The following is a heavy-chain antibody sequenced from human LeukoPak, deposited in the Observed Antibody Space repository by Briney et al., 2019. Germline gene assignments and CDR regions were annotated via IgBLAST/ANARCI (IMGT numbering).Heavy chain of an antibody. CDR3: ARGRPIYYDSSGHLFDY. D-gene: IGHD3-22*01. J-gene: IGHJ4*02. V-gene: IGHV1-46*01. CDR1: GYTFTSCY. CDR2: INPSGGST. Sequence: ASVKVSCKASGYTFTSCYMHWVRQAPGQGLEWMGIINPSGGSTSYAQKFQGRVTMTRDMSTSTVYMELSSLRSEDTAVYYCARGRPIYYDSSGHLFDYWGQGTLVTVSS.